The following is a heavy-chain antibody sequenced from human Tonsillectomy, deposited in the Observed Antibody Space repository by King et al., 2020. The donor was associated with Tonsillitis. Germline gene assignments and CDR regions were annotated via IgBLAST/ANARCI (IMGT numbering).Heavy chain of an antibody. D-gene: IGHD4-17*01. Sequence: VQLQESGPGLVKPSETQSLTCAVSGYSISSGYYWNWIRQPPGKGLEWIGSIYHSGTTYYNPSLKSRVTISVDTSKNQFSLKLTSVTAADTAVYYCASVLALHGDYVPSLVYWGQGTLVTVSS. V-gene: IGHV4-38-2*01. CDR3: ASVLALHGDYVPSLVY. J-gene: IGHJ4*02. CDR1: GYSISSGYY. CDR2: IYHSGTT.